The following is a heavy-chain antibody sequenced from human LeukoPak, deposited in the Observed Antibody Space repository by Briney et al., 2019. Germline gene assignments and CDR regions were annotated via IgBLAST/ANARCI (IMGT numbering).Heavy chain of an antibody. Sequence: SQTLSLTCAVSGDSFSSNSAAWNWIRQSPSRGLEWLVRTYYRSKWYKEYAVSVKSRITINADTSKNQFSLQLNSVTPEDTAVYYCARDGGSGTYYFDYWGQGTLVTVSS. CDR2: TYYRSKWYK. D-gene: IGHD3-10*01. CDR3: ARDGGSGTYYFDY. V-gene: IGHV6-1*01. J-gene: IGHJ4*02. CDR1: GDSFSSNSAA.